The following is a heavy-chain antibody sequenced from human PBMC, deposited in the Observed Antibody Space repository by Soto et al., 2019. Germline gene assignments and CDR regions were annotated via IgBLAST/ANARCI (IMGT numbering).Heavy chain of an antibody. Sequence: EVQLLESGGGLARPGGSLRLSCVASGFTFSDYAMTWVRQAPGKGLEWVATISATGGNIEYTDSLKGRFTISRDNSKNTLYLQMNSLRIEDTAVYYCAKDDGSTWSMFYSYYGVDVWGQGTTVTVSS. CDR1: GFTFSDYA. CDR2: ISATGGNI. J-gene: IGHJ6*02. D-gene: IGHD6-13*01. V-gene: IGHV3-23*01. CDR3: AKDDGSTWSMFYSYYGVDV.